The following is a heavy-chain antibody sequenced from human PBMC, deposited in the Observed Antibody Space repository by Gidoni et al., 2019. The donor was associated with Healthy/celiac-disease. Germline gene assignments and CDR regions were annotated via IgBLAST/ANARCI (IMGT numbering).Heavy chain of an antibody. CDR1: GFTFSSYA. V-gene: IGHV3-48*03. D-gene: IGHD4-17*01. J-gene: IGHJ6*02. CDR2: ISSSGSTI. Sequence: EVQLVESGGGLVQPGGSLRLSCAASGFTFSSYAMNWVRQAPGKGLEWVSYISSSGSTIYYADSVKGRFTISRDNAKNSLYLQMNSLRAEDTAVYYCARDLRPDYGDYPGWDYYYYYGMDVWGQGTTVTVSS. CDR3: ARDLRPDYGDYPGWDYYYYYGMDV.